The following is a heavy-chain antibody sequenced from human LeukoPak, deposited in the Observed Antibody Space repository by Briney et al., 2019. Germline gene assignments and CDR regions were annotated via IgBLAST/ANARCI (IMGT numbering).Heavy chain of an antibody. J-gene: IGHJ3*02. CDR2: IKQDGSEK. CDR3: ARYSSGWYEAFDI. D-gene: IGHD6-19*01. V-gene: IGHV3-7*01. Sequence: GGSLRLSCAASGFTFSSYWMSWVRQAPGKGLEWVANIKQDGSEKYYVDSVKGRFTISRDNAKNTLYLQMSSLRVEDTAVYYCARYSSGWYEAFDIWGQGTMVTVSS. CDR1: GFTFSSYW.